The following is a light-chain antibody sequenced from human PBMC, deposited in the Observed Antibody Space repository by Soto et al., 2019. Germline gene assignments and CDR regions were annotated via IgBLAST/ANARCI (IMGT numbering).Light chain of an antibody. CDR1: QSFSSY. V-gene: IGKV1-39*01. Sequence: DIQMTQSPSSLSASVGDRVTITCRASQSFSSYLNWYQQKPGKAPKRLIYAASSLQSGVPSRFSVSGSGTEFTLTISSLQPDDFATYYCQQYNSQWTFGQGTKVDI. CDR3: QQYNSQWT. CDR2: AAS. J-gene: IGKJ1*01.